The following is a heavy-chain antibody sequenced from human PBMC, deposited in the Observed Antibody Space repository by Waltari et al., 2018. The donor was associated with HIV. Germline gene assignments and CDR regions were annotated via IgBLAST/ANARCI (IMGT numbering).Heavy chain of an antibody. CDR1: GYTFTGYD. Sequence: QVQLVQSGAEVKKPGASVKVSCKASGYTFTGYDMHGVRQAPGQGLEWMGWINPNSGGTNYAQKFQDRVTMTRDTSISTAYMELSSLRSDDTAVYYCARETVAAGTAADYWGQGTLVTVSS. CDR3: ARETVAAGTAADY. J-gene: IGHJ4*02. CDR2: INPNSGGT. D-gene: IGHD6-13*01. V-gene: IGHV1-2*02.